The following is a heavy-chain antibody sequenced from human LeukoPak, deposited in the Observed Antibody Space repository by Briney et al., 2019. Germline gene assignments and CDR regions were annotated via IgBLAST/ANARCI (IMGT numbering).Heavy chain of an antibody. Sequence: SETLSLTCTVSGGSISSSSYYWGWIRQPPGKGLEWIGSIYYSGSTYYNPSLKSRVTISVDTSKNQFSLKLSSVPAADTAVYYCAPGGMGAIGVNWFDPWGQGTLVTVSS. D-gene: IGHD1-26*01. J-gene: IGHJ5*02. CDR1: GGSISSSSYY. CDR2: IYYSGST. CDR3: APGGMGAIGVNWFDP. V-gene: IGHV4-39*01.